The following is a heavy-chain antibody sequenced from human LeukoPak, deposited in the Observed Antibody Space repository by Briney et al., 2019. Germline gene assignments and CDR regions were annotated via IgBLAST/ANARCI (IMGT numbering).Heavy chain of an antibody. CDR3: ARGVGGKLLRGDFDY. V-gene: IGHV5-51*01. CDR2: INPGDSDP. J-gene: IGHJ4*02. Sequence: GESLKISCQASRYTFNTYWIGWVRQMPGKGLEWMGIINPGDSDPRYSPSFQGRATISADRSISTAYLQWSSLKASDTALYYCARGVGGKLLRGDFDYWGQGTLVTVSS. CDR1: RYTFNTYW. D-gene: IGHD3-10*01.